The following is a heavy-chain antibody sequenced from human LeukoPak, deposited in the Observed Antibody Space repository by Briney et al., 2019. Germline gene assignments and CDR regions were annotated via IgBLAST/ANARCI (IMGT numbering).Heavy chain of an antibody. CDR3: ARYRWAYYVY. CDR1: GFTFTDYY. V-gene: IGHV3-11*04. J-gene: IGHJ4*02. CDR2: ISGSGSTI. D-gene: IGHD3-16*01. Sequence: GGSLRLSCAASGFTFTDYYMSWNRQAPGKGLEWVSYISGSGSTIYIADSVKGRFSISRDNANNSLYLQMNSLRPEDTAVYYCARYRWAYYVYWGQGTLVTVSS.